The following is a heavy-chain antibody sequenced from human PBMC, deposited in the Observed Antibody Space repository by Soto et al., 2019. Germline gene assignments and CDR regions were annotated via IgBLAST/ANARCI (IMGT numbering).Heavy chain of an antibody. CDR2: IYHSGST. D-gene: IGHD7-27*01. J-gene: IGHJ4*02. V-gene: IGHV4-38-2*02. CDR1: GYSISSGYY. CDR3: GREPGDLVSYFDY. Sequence: SETLSLTCAVSGYSISSGYYWAWIRQPPGKGLEWIGSIYHSGSTYYKPSLKSRVTISVDTSKNQFSLKLRSVTAAETAVYYCGREPGDLVSYFDYWGQGTLVTVSS.